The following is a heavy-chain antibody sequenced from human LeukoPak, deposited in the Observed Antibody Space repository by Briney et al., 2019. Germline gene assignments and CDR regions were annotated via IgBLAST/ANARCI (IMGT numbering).Heavy chain of an antibody. CDR3: ARVDIVVVPAAISGWFGP. Sequence: PSETLSLTCTVSGGSISSGGYYWSWIRQHPGKGLEWIGYIYYSGSTYYNPSLKSRVTISVDTSKNQFSLKLSSVTAADTAVYYCARVDIVVVPAAISGWFGPWGQGTLVTVSS. CDR2: IYYSGST. D-gene: IGHD2-2*01. J-gene: IGHJ5*02. CDR1: GGSISSGGYY. V-gene: IGHV4-31*03.